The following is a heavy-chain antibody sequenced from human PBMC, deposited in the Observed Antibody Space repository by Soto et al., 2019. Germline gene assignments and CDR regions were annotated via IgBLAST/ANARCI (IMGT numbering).Heavy chain of an antibody. V-gene: IGHV3-48*03. Sequence: PGGSLRLSCATSGFTFSSYEMNWVRQAPGKWLEWVSYISSSGSTIYHADSVKGRFTISRDNAKNSLYLQMNSLRAEDTAVYYCARDEGTRKVHYWGQGXLVTVSS. CDR1: GFTFSSYE. CDR2: ISSSGSTI. J-gene: IGHJ4*02. CDR3: ARDEGTRKVHY. D-gene: IGHD3-22*01.